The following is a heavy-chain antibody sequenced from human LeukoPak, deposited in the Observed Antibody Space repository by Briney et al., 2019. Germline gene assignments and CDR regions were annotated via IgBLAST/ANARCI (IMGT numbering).Heavy chain of an antibody. CDR3: VSPQWLAF. CDR2: ISTSGSTI. D-gene: IGHD6-19*01. CDR1: GITFSSYE. Sequence: PGGSLRLSCVVSGITFSSYEMNWVRQAPGRGLEWVSYISTSGSTIYYADSVKGRFTISRDNAKNSLYLQMNGLRAEDTAIYYCVSPQWLAFWGQGTLVTVSS. J-gene: IGHJ4*02. V-gene: IGHV3-48*03.